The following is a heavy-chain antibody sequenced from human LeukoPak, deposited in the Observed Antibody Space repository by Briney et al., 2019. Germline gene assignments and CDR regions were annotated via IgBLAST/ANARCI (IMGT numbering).Heavy chain of an antibody. Sequence: HPGGSLRLSCAASGFTFSSYGMHWVRQAPGKGLEWVTVISYDGSNKYYADSVKGRFTISRDNSKNTLYLQMDSLRGEDTALYYCAKDPLFQATQVWFGPWGQGTLVTVSS. D-gene: IGHD3-10*01. V-gene: IGHV3-30*18. CDR1: GFTFSSYG. CDR3: AKDPLFQATQVWFGP. J-gene: IGHJ5*02. CDR2: ISYDGSNK.